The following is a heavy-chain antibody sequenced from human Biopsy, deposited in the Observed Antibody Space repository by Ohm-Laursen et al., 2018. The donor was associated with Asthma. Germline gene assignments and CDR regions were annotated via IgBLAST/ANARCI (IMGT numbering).Heavy chain of an antibody. Sequence: SLRLSCAASGFTVSRNGMSWVRQPPGKGLEWVSVIYSGGGTFYADSVKGRVTISRDNSKNTLDLQMNSLRGDDTAVYYCVRWRSGYPDHYSDFWGLGTLVTVSS. D-gene: IGHD2-21*01. J-gene: IGHJ4*02. V-gene: IGHV3-53*05. CDR1: GFTVSRNG. CDR3: VRWRSGYPDHYSDF. CDR2: IYSGGGT.